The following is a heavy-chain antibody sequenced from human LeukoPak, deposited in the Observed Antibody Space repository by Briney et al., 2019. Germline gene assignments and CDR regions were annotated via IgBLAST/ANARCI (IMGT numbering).Heavy chain of an antibody. CDR1: GGSFSGYY. J-gene: IGHJ4*02. V-gene: IGHV4-34*01. CDR3: ASGYSSRRFDY. CDR2: INHSGST. D-gene: IGHD6-13*01. Sequence: SETLSLTCAVYGGSFSGYYWSWIRQPPGKDLEWIGEINHSGSTNYNSSLKSRVTISVDTSKNQFSLKLSSVTAADTAVYYCASGYSSRRFDYWGQGTLVTVSS.